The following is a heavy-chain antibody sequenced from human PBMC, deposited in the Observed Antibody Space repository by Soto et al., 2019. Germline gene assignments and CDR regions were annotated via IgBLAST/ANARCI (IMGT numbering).Heavy chain of an antibody. CDR1: GGGNLRDYR. CDR3: ARGGDGYIFGAVY. Sequence: QVQLVQSGAEVKEPGSSVKVSCKASGGGNLRDYRTTWVRRAPGQGLEWMGGIIPKLGSANYAQNFQGRVTVTADESTNTVYMELRILRSDDTAVYYCARGGDGYIFGAVYWAQGTPVTVSS. D-gene: IGHD2-21*01. V-gene: IGHV1-69*01. J-gene: IGHJ4*02. CDR2: IIPKLGSA.